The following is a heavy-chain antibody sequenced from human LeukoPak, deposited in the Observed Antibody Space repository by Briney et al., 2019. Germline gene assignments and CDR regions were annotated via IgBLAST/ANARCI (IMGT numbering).Heavy chain of an antibody. J-gene: IGHJ5*02. V-gene: IGHV1-18*01. CDR3: ARYDSSGYYYRDWFDP. D-gene: IGHD3-22*01. CDR2: ISAYNGNT. Sequence: GAPVKVSCKASGYTFTSYGISWVRQAPGQGLEWMGWISAYNGNTNYAQKLQGRVTMTTDTSTSTAYMELRSLRSDDTAVYYCARYDSSGYYYRDWFDPWGQGTLVTVSS. CDR1: GYTFTSYG.